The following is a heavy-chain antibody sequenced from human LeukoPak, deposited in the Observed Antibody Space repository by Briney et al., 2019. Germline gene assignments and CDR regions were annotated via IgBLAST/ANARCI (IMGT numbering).Heavy chain of an antibody. D-gene: IGHD5-18*01. Sequence: GGSLRLSCAASGFTFSSFDMHWVRQPTGQGLEWVSTIGTASDTYFPGSEEGRFTLSRDNAKNSLYLQMNSLTAGDTAVYYCARVGYSYSINDWSRTGLGAYPTKYYYYMDVWGKGTTVTVSS. V-gene: IGHV3-13*01. J-gene: IGHJ6*03. CDR1: GFTFSSFD. CDR2: IGTASDT. CDR3: ARVGYSYSINDWSRTGLGAYPTKYYYYMDV.